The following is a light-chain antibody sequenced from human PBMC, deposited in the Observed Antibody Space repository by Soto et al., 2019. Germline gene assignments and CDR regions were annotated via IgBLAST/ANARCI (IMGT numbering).Light chain of an antibody. J-gene: IGKJ1*01. Sequence: EIVLTQSPGTLSLSPGERATLSCRASQSVSSSYLAWYQQKPGQAPRLLIYGASSRATGIPDRFSGSGSGTDFTLTISRLEPDDFAVYYCQQYGSSQSFSQGTKVEIK. V-gene: IGKV3-20*01. CDR1: QSVSSSY. CDR2: GAS. CDR3: QQYGSSQS.